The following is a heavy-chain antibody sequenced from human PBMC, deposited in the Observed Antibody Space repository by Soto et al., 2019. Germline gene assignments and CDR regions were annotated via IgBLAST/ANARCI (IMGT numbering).Heavy chain of an antibody. CDR1: GFTFSSYA. CDR2: ISYDGSNK. V-gene: IGHV3-30-3*01. CDR3: ARDPQWLGFDY. Sequence: QVQLVESGGGVVQPGRSLRLSCAASGFTFSSYAMHWVRQAPGKGLEWVAVISYDGSNKYYADSVKGRFTISRDNSKNTLYLQMNSLRAEDTAVYYCARDPQWLGFDYWGQGPLVTVSS. J-gene: IGHJ4*02. D-gene: IGHD6-19*01.